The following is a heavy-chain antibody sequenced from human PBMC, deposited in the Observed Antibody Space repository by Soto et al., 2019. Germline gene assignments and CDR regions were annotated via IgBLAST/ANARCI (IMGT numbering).Heavy chain of an antibody. D-gene: IGHD2-2*01. J-gene: IGHJ4*02. CDR1: GFTFKNYG. V-gene: IGHV3-33*01. CDR3: ARDTGVVAVDLDY. CDR2: IWYDGSKT. Sequence: QVQLVESGGGVVQPGTSLRLSCAASGFTFKNYGMHWVRQAPGKGLEWVAVIWYDGSKTYYADAVKGRFTISRDDSKNTLLVQMNFLRVEDTAMYYGARDTGVVAVDLDYWGQGNLVTVSS.